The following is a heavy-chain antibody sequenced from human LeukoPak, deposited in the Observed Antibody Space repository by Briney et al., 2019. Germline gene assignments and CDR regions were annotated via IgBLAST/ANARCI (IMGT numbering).Heavy chain of an antibody. Sequence: GESLKISCKGSGYSSTHYWIGWVRQMPGKGLEWMGIIYPSDSDTRYSPSFQGQVTISVDKSISTAYLQWSSLKASDTAMYYCARHTSGSYYAHFDYWGQGSLVTVSS. CDR2: IYPSDSDT. J-gene: IGHJ4*02. CDR1: GYSSTHYW. D-gene: IGHD1-26*01. CDR3: ARHTSGSYYAHFDY. V-gene: IGHV5-51*01.